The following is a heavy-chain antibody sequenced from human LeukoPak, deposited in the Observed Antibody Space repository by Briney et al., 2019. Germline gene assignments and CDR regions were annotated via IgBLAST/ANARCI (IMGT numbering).Heavy chain of an antibody. Sequence: ASVKVSCKASGYTFTGYYMHWVRQAPGQGLEWMGWINPNSGGTNYAQKFQGRVTMTRDTPISTAYMELSRLRSDDTAVYYCARDIYGGRDLDYWGQGTLVTVSS. CDR1: GYTFTGYY. V-gene: IGHV1-2*02. D-gene: IGHD4-23*01. J-gene: IGHJ4*02. CDR2: INPNSGGT. CDR3: ARDIYGGRDLDY.